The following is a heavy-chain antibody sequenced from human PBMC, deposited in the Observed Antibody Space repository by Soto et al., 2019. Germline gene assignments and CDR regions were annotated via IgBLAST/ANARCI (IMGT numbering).Heavy chain of an antibody. V-gene: IGHV4-59*01. J-gene: IGHJ5*02. Sequence: SETLSLTCTVSAGSITASYWSWIRQPLGKALEWIGYISYRGSTNYNPSLKSRLTISIDTSKSQISLKLTSMTTADTAVYYCASSGIVGREVNTWFDPWGQGTLVTVSS. CDR2: ISYRGST. CDR1: AGSITASY. CDR3: ASSGIVGREVNTWFDP. D-gene: IGHD3-22*01.